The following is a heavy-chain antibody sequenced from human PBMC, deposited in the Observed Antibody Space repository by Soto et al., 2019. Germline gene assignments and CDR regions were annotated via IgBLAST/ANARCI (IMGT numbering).Heavy chain of an antibody. CDR1: GFTFSTYW. J-gene: IGHJ4*02. V-gene: IGHV3-7*05. D-gene: IGHD1-26*01. Sequence: EMQLVESGGGLVQPGGSLRLSCAASGFTFSTYWMSWVRQAPGKGLEWVANINEDGTEKYYVDSMKGRFTISRDNAYNSLYLQMNNLRVEDTAVYYFPRGGWGLRVGADFWGQGTLVTVSP. CDR3: PRGGWGLRVGADF. CDR2: INEDGTEK.